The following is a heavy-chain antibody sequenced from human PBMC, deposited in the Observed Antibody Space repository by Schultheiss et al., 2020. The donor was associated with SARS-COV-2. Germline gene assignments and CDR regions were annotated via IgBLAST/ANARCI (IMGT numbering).Heavy chain of an antibody. J-gene: IGHJ4*02. D-gene: IGHD1-1*01. CDR2: INPNSGNT. CDR3: ARRPTGTTPFDY. V-gene: IGHV1-8*01. Sequence: ASVKVSCKASGYTFTSYDINWVRQAPGQGLEWMGWINPNSGNTGYAQKFQGRVTMTRNTSISTAYMELSSLRSEDTAVYYCARRPTGTTPFDYWGQGTLVTVSS. CDR1: GYTFTSYD.